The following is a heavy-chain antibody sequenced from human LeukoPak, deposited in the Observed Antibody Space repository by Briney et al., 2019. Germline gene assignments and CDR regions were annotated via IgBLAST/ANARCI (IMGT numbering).Heavy chain of an antibody. D-gene: IGHD3-3*01. CDR3: ARDSPTLFWSGYFLYWFDP. CDR1: GFTFSSYS. Sequence: GGSLRLSCAASGFTFSSYSMNWVRQAPGKGLEWASSISSSSSYIYYADSVKGRFTISRDNAKNTLYLQMNSLRAEDTAVYYCARDSPTLFWSGYFLYWFDPWGQGTLVTVSS. J-gene: IGHJ5*02. V-gene: IGHV3-21*01. CDR2: ISSSSSYI.